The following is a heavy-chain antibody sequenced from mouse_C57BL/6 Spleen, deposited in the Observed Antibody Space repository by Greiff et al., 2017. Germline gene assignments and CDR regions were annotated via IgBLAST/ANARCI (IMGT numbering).Heavy chain of an antibody. CDR3: ARDDKGYYYAMDY. V-gene: IGHV1-19*01. CDR2: INPYNGGT. CDR1: GYTFTDYY. Sequence: EVKLMASGPVLVKPGASVKMSCKASGYTFTDYYMNWVKQSHGTSLEWIGVINPYNGGTSYNQKCKGKATLTVDKSSSTAYMELNSLTSEDTAVYYCARDDKGYYYAMDYWGQGTSVTVSS. J-gene: IGHJ4*01.